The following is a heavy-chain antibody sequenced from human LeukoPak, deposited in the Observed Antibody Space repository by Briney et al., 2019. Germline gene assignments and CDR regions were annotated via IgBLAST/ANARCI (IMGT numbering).Heavy chain of an antibody. CDR2: IFANGDIT. Sequence: PGGSLRLSCSASGFTFSTYPMHWVRQAPGQGLEYVSTIFANGDITSYAASVKGRFTTSRDNSKNTLYLQMSSLRPEDTAVYYCVKSPSDGLDVWGQGATVTVSS. J-gene: IGHJ6*02. V-gene: IGHV3-64D*09. CDR3: VKSPSDGLDV. CDR1: GFTFSTYP.